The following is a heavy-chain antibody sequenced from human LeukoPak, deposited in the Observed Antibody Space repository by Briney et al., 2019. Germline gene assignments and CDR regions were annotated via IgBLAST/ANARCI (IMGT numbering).Heavy chain of an antibody. CDR1: GGSISSSSYY. Sequence: SETLSLTCTVSGGSISSSSYYWGWIRQPPGKGLEWLGSIYYSGSTYYNPSLKSRVTISVDTSKNQFSLKLSSVTAADTAVYYCARGERGIFLDPWGQGTLVTVSS. V-gene: IGHV4-39*07. J-gene: IGHJ5*02. D-gene: IGHD3-3*01. CDR3: ARGERGIFLDP. CDR2: IYYSGST.